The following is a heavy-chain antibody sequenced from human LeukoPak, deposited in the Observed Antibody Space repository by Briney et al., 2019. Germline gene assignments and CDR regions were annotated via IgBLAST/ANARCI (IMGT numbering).Heavy chain of an antibody. CDR2: ISYDGSNK. J-gene: IGHJ3*02. CDR1: GFTFSSYA. Sequence: GRSLRLSCAASGFTFSSYAMHWVRQAPGEGLEWVAVISYDGSNKYYADSVKGRFTISRDNSKNTLYLQMNGLRAEDTAVYYCARADTLDAFDIWGQGTMVTVSS. V-gene: IGHV3-30*04. CDR3: ARADTLDAFDI. D-gene: IGHD2-2*02.